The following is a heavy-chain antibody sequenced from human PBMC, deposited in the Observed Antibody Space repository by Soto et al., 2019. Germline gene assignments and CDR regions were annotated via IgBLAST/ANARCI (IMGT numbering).Heavy chain of an antibody. V-gene: IGHV4-59*08. CDR1: GDSISSYY. Sequence: ETLSLTCAVSGDSISSYYCMWIRQPPGKGLESIGYLYYGRSANYNPSLKSRVTISVDTSKNQFSLKLSSVTAADTAVYYCARRYSSSLDFWGQGTLVTVSS. D-gene: IGHD6-13*01. CDR2: LYYGRSA. CDR3: ARRYSSSLDF. J-gene: IGHJ4*02.